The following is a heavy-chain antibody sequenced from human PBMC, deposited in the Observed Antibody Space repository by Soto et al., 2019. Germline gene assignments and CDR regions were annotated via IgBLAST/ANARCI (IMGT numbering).Heavy chain of an antibody. J-gene: IGHJ4*02. CDR2: IYYSGST. Sequence: QLQLQESGPGLVKPSETLSLTYTVSGGSISSSSYYWGWIRQPPGKGLEWIGSIYYSGSTYYNPSLKSRVTISVDTSKNQFSLKLSSVTAADTAVYYCARHPIRGYYQKYYFDYWGQGTLVTVSS. D-gene: IGHD3-22*01. CDR3: ARHPIRGYYQKYYFDY. V-gene: IGHV4-39*01. CDR1: GGSISSSSYY.